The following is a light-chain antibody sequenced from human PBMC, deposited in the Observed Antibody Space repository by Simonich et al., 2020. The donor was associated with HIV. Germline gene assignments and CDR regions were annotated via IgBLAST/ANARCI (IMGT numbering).Light chain of an antibody. J-gene: IGLJ3*02. CDR2: DVI. Sequence: QSALTQPPSVSGSPGQSVTISCTGTSSDVGGYNYVSWYQQHPGKAPKLMIFDVIERPSGVPARFSGSKSANTASLTISGLQAEDEADYYCSSYAGSYTLVFGGGTKLTVL. CDR3: SSYAGSYTLV. V-gene: IGLV2-11*01. CDR1: SSDVGGYNY.